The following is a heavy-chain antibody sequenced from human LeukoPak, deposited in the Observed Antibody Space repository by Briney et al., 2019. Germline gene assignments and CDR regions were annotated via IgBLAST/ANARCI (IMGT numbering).Heavy chain of an antibody. V-gene: IGHV4-34*01. CDR3: ARGGPVAGILYYFDY. J-gene: IGHJ4*02. CDR2: INHSGST. CDR1: GGSFSGYY. D-gene: IGHD6-19*01. Sequence: PSETLSLTCAVYGGSFSGYYWSWIRQPPGKGLEWIGEINHSGSTNHNPSLKSRVTISVDTSKNQFSLKLSPVTAADTAVYYCARGGPVAGILYYFDYWGQGTLVTVSS.